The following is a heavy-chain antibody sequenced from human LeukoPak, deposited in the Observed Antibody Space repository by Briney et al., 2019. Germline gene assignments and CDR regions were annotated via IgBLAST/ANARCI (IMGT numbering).Heavy chain of an antibody. CDR2: IIAYNGDT. CDR1: GYTFTSYG. J-gene: IGHJ6*03. V-gene: IGHV1-18*01. D-gene: IGHD5-24*01. CDR3: ATVSRVAVGWHKKKYYYYYMDV. Sequence: ASVKVSCKASGYTFTSYGISWVRQAPGQELEWMGRIIAYNGDTNYAQKLQGRVTMTIDISTSTTYMELRSLRSDDTAVYYCATVSRVAVGWHKKKYYYYYMDVWGKGTTVTVSS.